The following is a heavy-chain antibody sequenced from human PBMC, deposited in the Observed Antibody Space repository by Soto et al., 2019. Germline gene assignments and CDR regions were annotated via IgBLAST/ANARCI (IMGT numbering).Heavy chain of an antibody. J-gene: IGHJ6*02. D-gene: IGHD3-10*01. CDR2: IDSSGGT. V-gene: IGHV4-59*08. Sequence: QVQLQESGPGLVKPSETLSLTCTVSDDSSSSYKWSWIRQPPGRRLEWIGYIDSSGGTSYNPSLQSRVTISVATSTKPFSLKLSSVTAADTAVYYCVRQGFGRLHGLVDVWGQGTTVTVSS. CDR1: DDSSSSYK. CDR3: VRQGFGRLHGLVDV.